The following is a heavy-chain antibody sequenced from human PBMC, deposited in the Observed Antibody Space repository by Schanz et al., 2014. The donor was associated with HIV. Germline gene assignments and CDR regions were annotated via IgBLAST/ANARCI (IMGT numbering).Heavy chain of an antibody. CDR2: IWSDGRNK. Sequence: QAQLVESGGGVVQPGGSLRLSCAASGFSSSNSVIHWVRQAPGKGLEWVAIIWSDGRNKNYADSVKGRFTISRDNARNSLYLQMDSLRVEDSAVYHCASVRVGGWGQGTLVTVSS. CDR1: GFSSSNSV. V-gene: IGHV3-33*08. J-gene: IGHJ4*02. CDR3: ASVRVGG. D-gene: IGHD3-10*01.